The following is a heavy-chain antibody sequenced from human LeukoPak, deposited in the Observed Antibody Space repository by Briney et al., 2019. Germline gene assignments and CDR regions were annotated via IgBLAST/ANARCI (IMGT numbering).Heavy chain of an antibody. J-gene: IGHJ4*02. CDR2: MNPNSGNT. V-gene: IGHV1-8*01. D-gene: IGHD3-22*01. CDR1: GYTFTSYD. Sequence: ASVKVSCKASGYTFTSYDINWVRQATGQGLEWMGWMNPNSGNTGYAQKFQGRVTMTRNNSISTAYMELRSLRSEDTAVYYCARGVPNYYDSSGYYYFFDYWGQGTLVTVSS. CDR3: ARGVPNYYDSSGYYYFFDY.